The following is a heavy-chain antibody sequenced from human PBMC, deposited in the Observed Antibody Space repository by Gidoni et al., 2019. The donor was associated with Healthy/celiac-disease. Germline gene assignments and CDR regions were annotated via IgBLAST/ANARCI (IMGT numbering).Heavy chain of an antibody. CDR1: GFTFSSYG. CDR3: AKDQGIVVVIATPDY. J-gene: IGHJ4*02. Sequence: QVQLVESGGGVVQHGRSLRLSCAASGFTFSSYGMHWVRQAPGKGLEWVAVISYDGSNKYYADSVKGRFTISRDNSKNTLYLQMNSLRAEDTAVYYCAKDQGIVVVIATPDYWGQGTLVTVSS. V-gene: IGHV3-30*18. CDR2: ISYDGSNK. D-gene: IGHD2-21*01.